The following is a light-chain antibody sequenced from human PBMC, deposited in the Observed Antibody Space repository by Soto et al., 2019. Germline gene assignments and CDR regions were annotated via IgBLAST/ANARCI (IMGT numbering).Light chain of an antibody. CDR3: QQYGSSPPIT. CDR2: GAS. V-gene: IGKV3-20*01. Sequence: ESVLTQSPGTLSLAPGERARLSCRASQSVSSSYLAWYQQKPGQAPRLLIYGASSRATGIPDRFSGSGSGTDFTLTISRLEPEDFAVYYCQQYGSSPPITFGQGTRLAIK. CDR1: QSVSSSY. J-gene: IGKJ5*01.